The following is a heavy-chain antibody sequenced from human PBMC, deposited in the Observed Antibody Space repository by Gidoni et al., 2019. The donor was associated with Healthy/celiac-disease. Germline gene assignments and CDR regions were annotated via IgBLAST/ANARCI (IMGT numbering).Heavy chain of an antibody. V-gene: IGHV3-23*01. CDR3: ADMVRGVIISYFDY. Sequence: EVQLLESGGGLVQPGGSLRLSWAASGFTFSSYAMSWVRQAPGKGLEWVSAISGSGGSTYYADSVKGRFTISRDNSKNTLYLQMNSLRAEDTAVYYCADMVRGVIISYFDYWGQGTLVTVSS. CDR2: ISGSGGST. CDR1: GFTFSSYA. D-gene: IGHD3-10*01. J-gene: IGHJ4*02.